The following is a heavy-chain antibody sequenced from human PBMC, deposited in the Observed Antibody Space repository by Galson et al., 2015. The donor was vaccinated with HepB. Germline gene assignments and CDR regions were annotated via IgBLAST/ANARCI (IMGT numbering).Heavy chain of an antibody. Sequence: SVKVSCKASGYTFTGYYMHWVRQAPGQGLEWMGWINPNSGGTNYAQKFQGWVTMTRDTSISTAYMELSRLRSDDTAVCYCARSGGSSSHPIPGPYYYYYGMDVWGQGTTVTVSS. V-gene: IGHV1-2*04. J-gene: IGHJ6*02. CDR3: ARSGGSSSHPIPGPYYYYYGMDV. CDR2: INPNSGGT. D-gene: IGHD3-16*01. CDR1: GYTFTGYY.